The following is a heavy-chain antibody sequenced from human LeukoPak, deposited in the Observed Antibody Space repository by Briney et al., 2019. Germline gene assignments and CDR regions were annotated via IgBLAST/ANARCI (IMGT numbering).Heavy chain of an antibody. V-gene: IGHV4-59*01. CDR3: ARVRGSGLDY. D-gene: IGHD6-19*01. Sequence: PSETLSLTCTVPGGSISSYYWSWIRQPPGKGLEWIGYIYYSGSTNYNPSLKSRVAISVDTSKNQFSLKLSSVTAADTAVYYCARVRGSGLDYWGQGTLVTVSS. J-gene: IGHJ4*02. CDR1: GGSISSYY. CDR2: IYYSGST.